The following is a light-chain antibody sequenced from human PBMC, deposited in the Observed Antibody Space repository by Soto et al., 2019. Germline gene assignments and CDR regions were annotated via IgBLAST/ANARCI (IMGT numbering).Light chain of an antibody. J-gene: IGKJ1*01. CDR3: QQYNSYPWT. V-gene: IGKV1-5*01. Sequence: DIQMIQSPSALSASVGDRVTITRRASQSISRRLAWYQQKPGKAPKLLIYDASSLESGVPAGFSGSGSGTQFTLTISSLQPDDFATYYCQQYNSYPWTFGQGTKV. CDR1: QSISRR. CDR2: DAS.